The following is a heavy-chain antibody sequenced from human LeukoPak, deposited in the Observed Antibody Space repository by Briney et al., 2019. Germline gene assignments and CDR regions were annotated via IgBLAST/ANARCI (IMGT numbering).Heavy chain of an antibody. J-gene: IGHJ4*02. CDR2: INAGNGNT. CDR1: GYTFTSYA. CDR3: AANYDILTGYYTGGFDY. D-gene: IGHD3-9*01. Sequence: ASVTVSCKASGYTFTSYAMHWVRQAPGQRLEGMGWINAGNGNTKYSQEFQGRVTITRDMSTSTAYMELSSLRSEDTAVYYCAANYDILTGYYTGGFDYWGQGTLVTVSS. V-gene: IGHV1-3*03.